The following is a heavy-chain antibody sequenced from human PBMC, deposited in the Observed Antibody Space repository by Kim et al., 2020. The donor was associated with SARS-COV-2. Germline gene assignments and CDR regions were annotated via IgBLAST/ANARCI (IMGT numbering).Heavy chain of an antibody. CDR2: ISTDGRET. CDR3: VKTSSTWPRHFDY. CDR1: GFSFSHYA. D-gene: IGHD6-13*01. V-gene: IGHV3-64D*09. Sequence: GGSLRLSCSVFGFSFSHYAMYWVRQAPGKGLEYVSAISTDGRETFYTDSGKCRFTISRDNSKNTLYLQMTSLRPEDTALYYCVKTSSTWPRHFDYWGQGT. J-gene: IGHJ4*02.